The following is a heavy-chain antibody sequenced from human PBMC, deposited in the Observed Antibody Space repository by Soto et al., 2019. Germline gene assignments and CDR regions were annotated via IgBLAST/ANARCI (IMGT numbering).Heavy chain of an antibody. CDR1: GFTFSTYG. CDR3: ARAVGPFDF. Sequence: QVQLVESGGGVVQPGRSLRLSCAASGFTFSTYGMPWVGRAPGTGLAWVAVIWYDGSHKDYADSVKGRFTISRDNSKNTLYLQMNSLRVEDTAVYYCARAVGPFDFWGQGTLVAVSS. D-gene: IGHD1-26*01. J-gene: IGHJ4*02. CDR2: IWYDGSHK. V-gene: IGHV3-33*01.